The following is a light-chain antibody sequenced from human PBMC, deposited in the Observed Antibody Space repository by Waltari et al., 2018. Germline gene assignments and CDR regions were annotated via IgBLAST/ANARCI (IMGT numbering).Light chain of an antibody. Sequence: ALTPPPAASASPPRPTTTSCTATSSSVGGGNYVSCYQQHQGKAPKLMIYDVTNRPSGVSNRFSGSKSGNTASLTISGLQAEDEADYYCSSYMSTSTLELFGGGTSLTVL. J-gene: IGLJ2*01. CDR3: SSYMSTSTLEL. CDR2: DVT. CDR1: SSSVGGGNY. V-gene: IGLV2-14*03.